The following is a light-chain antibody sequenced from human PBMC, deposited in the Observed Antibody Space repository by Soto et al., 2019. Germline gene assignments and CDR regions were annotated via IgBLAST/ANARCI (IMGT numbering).Light chain of an antibody. CDR1: QLISSW. CDR2: GAS. J-gene: IGKJ4*01. CDR3: QQASSFPLT. Sequence: IQMTQSPSSVSASVGDSVTLTCRASQLISSWLAWYQVKPGKAPKLLIYGASNRESGVPSRFSGSESGTLFTLTITSLQPEDFSTYYCQQASSFPLTFGGGTTVEI. V-gene: IGKV1-12*01.